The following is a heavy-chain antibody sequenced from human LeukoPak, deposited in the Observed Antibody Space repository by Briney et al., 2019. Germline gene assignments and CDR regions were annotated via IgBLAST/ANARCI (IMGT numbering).Heavy chain of an antibody. Sequence: PAETLSLICAVYGGSFSGYYWSWMRQPPGKGRECMGEINHIGSTNYNPALKSRVPISVDTPKNQFSLKLSSVTDADTAVYYCASCWGPAAGTSCWFDPWGEGTLVTVSS. CDR1: GGSFSGYY. D-gene: IGHD6-13*01. V-gene: IGHV4-34*01. CDR2: INHIGST. CDR3: ASCWGPAAGTSCWFDP. J-gene: IGHJ5*02.